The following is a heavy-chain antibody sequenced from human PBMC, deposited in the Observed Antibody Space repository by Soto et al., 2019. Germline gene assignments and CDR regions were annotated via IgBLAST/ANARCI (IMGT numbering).Heavy chain of an antibody. CDR3: ARVDTAMVFYGMDV. Sequence: GGSLRLSCAASGFTVSSNYMSWVRQAPGKGLEWVSVIYSGGSTYYADSVKGRFTISRDNPKNTLYLQMNSLRAEDTAVYYCARVDTAMVFYGMDVWGQGTTVTVSS. D-gene: IGHD5-18*01. V-gene: IGHV3-53*01. CDR1: GFTVSSNY. J-gene: IGHJ6*02. CDR2: IYSGGST.